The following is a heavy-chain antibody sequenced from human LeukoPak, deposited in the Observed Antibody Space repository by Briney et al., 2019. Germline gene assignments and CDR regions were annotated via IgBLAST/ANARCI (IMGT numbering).Heavy chain of an antibody. CDR1: GFTFSSFW. CDR3: AKDLHEIAADY. CDR2: IKGDGITT. J-gene: IGHJ4*02. D-gene: IGHD2-21*01. Sequence: GGSLRLSCAASGFTFSSFWMHWVRHAPGKGLVWVARIKGDGITTNYADPAKGRFTVSRDNAKNTVYLQMNSLRAEDTAVYYCAKDLHEIAADYWGQGTLVTVAP. V-gene: IGHV3-74*01.